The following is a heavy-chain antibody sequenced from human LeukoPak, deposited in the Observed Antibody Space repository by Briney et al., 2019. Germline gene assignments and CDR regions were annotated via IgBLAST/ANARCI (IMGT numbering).Heavy chain of an antibody. J-gene: IGHJ4*02. CDR3: ARRVGSSESSYYFDY. CDR2: ISGSGGST. Sequence: PGASLRLSCAASGFTFSSYAMSWVRQAPGKGLEWVSAISGSGGSTYYADSVKGRFTISRDNAKNTVYLQMNSLRVEDTAVYYCARRVGSSESSYYFDYWGQGTLVTVSS. D-gene: IGHD3-22*01. CDR1: GFTFSSYA. V-gene: IGHV3-23*01.